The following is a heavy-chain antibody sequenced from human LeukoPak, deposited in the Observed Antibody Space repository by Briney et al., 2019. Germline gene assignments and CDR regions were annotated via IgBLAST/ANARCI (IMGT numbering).Heavy chain of an antibody. J-gene: IGHJ6*04. CDR1: GGTFSSYA. Sequence: SVKVSCKASGGTFSSYAISWVRQPPAQGLEWMGGVIPIFGTANYAQKFQGRVTITADESTSTAYMELSSLRSEDTAVYYCARGDLDTAMVTENYYYYYGMDVWGKGTTVTVSS. V-gene: IGHV1-69*01. CDR2: VIPIFGTA. CDR3: ARGDLDTAMVTENYYYYYGMDV. D-gene: IGHD5-18*01.